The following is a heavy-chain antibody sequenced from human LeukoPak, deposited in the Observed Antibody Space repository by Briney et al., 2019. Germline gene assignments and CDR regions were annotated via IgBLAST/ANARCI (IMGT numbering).Heavy chain of an antibody. Sequence: PGGSLRLSCAASGFTFSSYAMTWVRQAPGKGLEWVSAISGSGGSTYFADSVKGRFTISRDNSKNTLYLQVSSLRAEDTAVYFCAKDRGYSNNWFYYYGMDVWGQGTTVTVSS. CDR2: ISGSGGST. CDR1: GFTFSSYA. CDR3: AKDRGYSNNWFYYYGMDV. V-gene: IGHV3-23*01. D-gene: IGHD6-13*01. J-gene: IGHJ6*02.